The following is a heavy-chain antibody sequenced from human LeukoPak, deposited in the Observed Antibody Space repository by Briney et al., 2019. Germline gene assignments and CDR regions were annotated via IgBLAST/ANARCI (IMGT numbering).Heavy chain of an antibody. CDR3: ARREVYNFDY. CDR2: INHSGST. J-gene: IGHJ4*02. CDR1: GGSFSGYY. D-gene: IGHD2-2*02. Sequence: SETLSLTCAVYGGSFSGYYWSWIRQPPGKGLEWIGEINHSGSTNYNPSLKSRVTISVDTSKNQFSLKLSSVTAADTAVYYCARREVYNFDYWGQGTLVTVSS. V-gene: IGHV4-34*01.